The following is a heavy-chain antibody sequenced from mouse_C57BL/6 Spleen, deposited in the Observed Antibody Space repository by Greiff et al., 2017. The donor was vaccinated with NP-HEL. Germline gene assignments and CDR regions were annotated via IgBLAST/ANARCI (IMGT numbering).Heavy chain of an antibody. Sequence: QVQLKESGAELVKPGASVKLSCKASDYTFTSYWMHWVKQRPGKGLEWIGMIHPNSGSTNYNEKFKSKATLTVDKSSSTAYMQLSSVSSEDSAVYYCARGDDGYYCFAYWGQGTLVTVSA. V-gene: IGHV1-64*01. CDR2: IHPNSGST. CDR3: ARGDDGYYCFAY. D-gene: IGHD2-3*01. J-gene: IGHJ3*01. CDR1: DYTFTSYW.